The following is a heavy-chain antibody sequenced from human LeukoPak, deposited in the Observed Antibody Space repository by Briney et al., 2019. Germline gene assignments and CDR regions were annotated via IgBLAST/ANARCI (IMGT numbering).Heavy chain of an antibody. CDR3: ARVSSGGSYLGYPHYYYYMDV. J-gene: IGHJ6*03. D-gene: IGHD1-26*01. CDR2: PSYSGST. V-gene: IGHV4-59*12. CDR1: GGSTTSYC. Sequence: SDTLAVIWTGTGGSTTSYCWSWFRQPPWNGLALIASPSYSGSTNYNPSLKSRVTISVDTSKIHMKLSSVTAADTAVYFCARVSSGGSYLGYPHYYYYMDVWGKGTTVTVSS.